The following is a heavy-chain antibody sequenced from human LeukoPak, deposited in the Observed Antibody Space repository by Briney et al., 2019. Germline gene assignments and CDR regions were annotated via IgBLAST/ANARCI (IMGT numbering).Heavy chain of an antibody. Sequence: GGSLRLSCAASGFTFSSYAISWARQAPGQGLEWMGWISTYDGNTNYAQKLRGRVTMIRDISTSTVYMELRGLRSDDTAVYYCARDQPRRGPGNHDYWGQGSLVTVSS. CDR3: ARDQPRRGPGNHDY. J-gene: IGHJ4*02. D-gene: IGHD1-26*01. CDR1: GFTFSSYA. V-gene: IGHV1-18*01. CDR2: ISTYDGNT.